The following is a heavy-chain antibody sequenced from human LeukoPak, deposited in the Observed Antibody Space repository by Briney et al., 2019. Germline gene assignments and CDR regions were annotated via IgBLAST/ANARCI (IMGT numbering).Heavy chain of an antibody. J-gene: IGHJ4*02. CDR2: INHSGSI. CDR1: GGSFSGYY. Sequence: SETLSLTCAVYGGSFSGYYWTWIRQSPGQGLEWIGEINHSGSINYNPSLKSRVTISIDKSKNHFSLKLSSVTAADTAVYYCASGWRYGPFDYWGQGTLVTVSS. D-gene: IGHD5-18*01. V-gene: IGHV4-34*01. CDR3: ASGWRYGPFDY.